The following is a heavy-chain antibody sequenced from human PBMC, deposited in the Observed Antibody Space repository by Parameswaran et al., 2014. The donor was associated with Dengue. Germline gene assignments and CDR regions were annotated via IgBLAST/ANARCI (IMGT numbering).Heavy chain of an antibody. J-gene: IGHJ6*03. Sequence: VRQMPGKGLEWVSVIYSGGSTYYADSVKGRFTISRDNSKNTLYLQMNSLRAEDTAVYYCARVSNYYYYMDVWGKGTTVTVSS. V-gene: IGHV3-53*01. CDR3: ARVSNYYYYMDV. CDR2: IYSGGST.